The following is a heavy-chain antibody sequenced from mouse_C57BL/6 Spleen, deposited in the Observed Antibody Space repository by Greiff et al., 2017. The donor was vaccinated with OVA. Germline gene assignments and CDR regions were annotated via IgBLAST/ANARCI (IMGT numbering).Heavy chain of an antibody. CDR1: GFTFSSYA. Sequence: EVQGVESGGGLVKPGGSLKLSCAASGFTFSSYAMSWVRQTPEKRLEWVATISDGGSYTYYPDNVKGRFTISRDNAKNNLYLQMSHLKSEDTAMYYCARDGSRTGYFDVWGTGTTVTVSS. CDR3: ARDGSRTGYFDV. V-gene: IGHV5-4*01. J-gene: IGHJ1*03. CDR2: ISDGGSYT. D-gene: IGHD1-1*01.